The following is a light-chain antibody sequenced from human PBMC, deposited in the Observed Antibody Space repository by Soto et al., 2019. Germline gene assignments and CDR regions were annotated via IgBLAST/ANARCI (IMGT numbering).Light chain of an antibody. V-gene: IGKV1-5*01. J-gene: IGKJ1*01. Sequence: DIQMTQSPSTLSASIGDRVTITCRASRSISDWLAWYQQKPGKAPELLIFDASSLKSGVPSRFSGSGSGTEFTLTISRLRPDDVDTYHCLQYSSHSWTLGQGTKVDIK. CDR1: RSISDW. CDR3: LQYSSHSWT. CDR2: DAS.